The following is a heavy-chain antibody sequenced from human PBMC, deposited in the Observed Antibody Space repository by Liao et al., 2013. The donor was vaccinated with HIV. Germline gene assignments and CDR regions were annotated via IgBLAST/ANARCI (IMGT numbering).Heavy chain of an antibody. V-gene: IGHV4-4*07. D-gene: IGHD4-17*01. Sequence: QVQLQESGPGLVKPSETLSLTCTISGGSISSFHWSWIRQPAGKGLEWIGRISTSGSTNYNPSLKSRVTMSVDTSKNQFSLKLSSVTAADTAVYYCARTNGDFHYYFYLDVWGKGTTVTVSS. J-gene: IGHJ6*03. CDR2: ISTSGST. CDR3: ARTNGDFHYYFYLDV. CDR1: GGSISSFH.